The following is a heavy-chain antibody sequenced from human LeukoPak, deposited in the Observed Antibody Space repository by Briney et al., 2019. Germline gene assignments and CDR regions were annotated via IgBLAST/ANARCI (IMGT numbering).Heavy chain of an antibody. V-gene: IGHV1-46*01. Sequence: ASVKVSCKASGYTFTSYYMHWVRQAPGKGLAWMGIINPSGGSTSYAQKFQGRVTMTRDTSTSTVYMELSSLRSEDTAVYYCARDANGLPAAIPFDYWGQGTLVTVSS. D-gene: IGHD2-2*01. CDR2: INPSGGST. J-gene: IGHJ4*02. CDR1: GYTFTSYY. CDR3: ARDANGLPAAIPFDY.